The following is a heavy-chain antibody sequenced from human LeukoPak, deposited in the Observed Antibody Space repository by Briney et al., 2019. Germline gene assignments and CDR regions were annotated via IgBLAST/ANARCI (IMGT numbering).Heavy chain of an antibody. V-gene: IGHV4-59*12. Sequence: SETLSLTCTVSGGSISSYYWSWIRQPPGKGLEWIGYIYYSGSTNYNPSLKSRVTISVDTSKNQFSLKLSSVTAADTAVYYCARGVHGYTTSSHWFDPWGQGTQVTVSS. CDR1: GGSISSYY. J-gene: IGHJ5*02. CDR2: IYYSGST. CDR3: ARGVHGYTTSSHWFDP. D-gene: IGHD6-6*01.